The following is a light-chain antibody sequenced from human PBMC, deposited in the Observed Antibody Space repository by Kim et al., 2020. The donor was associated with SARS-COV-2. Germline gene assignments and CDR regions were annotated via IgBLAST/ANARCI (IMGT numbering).Light chain of an antibody. V-gene: IGLV3-1*01. J-gene: IGLJ1*01. CDR1: KLGDKY. CDR3: QAWDSTLNV. CDR2: QDS. Sequence: SYELTQPPSVSVSPGQTASITCSGDKLGDKYACWYQQKPGQSPVLVIYQDSKRPSGIPERFSGSNSGNTATLTISGTQAMDEADYYCQAWDSTLNVFGTG.